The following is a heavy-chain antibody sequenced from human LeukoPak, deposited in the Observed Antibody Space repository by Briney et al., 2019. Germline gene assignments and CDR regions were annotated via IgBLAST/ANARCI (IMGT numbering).Heavy chain of an antibody. CDR3: ARDPYSGSYGDYYYYYMDV. D-gene: IGHD1-26*01. V-gene: IGHV3-21*01. Sequence: GGSLRLSCAASGFTFSTYNMNWVRQAPGKGLEWVSSISSTSSYIYYADSVKGRFTISRDNAKNSLYLLMNSLRAEDTAVYYCARDPYSGSYGDYYYYYMDVWGKGTTVTIFS. CDR1: GFTFSTYN. CDR2: ISSTSSYI. J-gene: IGHJ6*03.